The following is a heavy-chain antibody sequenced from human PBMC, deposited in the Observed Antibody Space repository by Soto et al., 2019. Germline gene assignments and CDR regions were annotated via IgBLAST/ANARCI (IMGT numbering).Heavy chain of an antibody. CDR3: AAEMTTVTTAHY. CDR1: GGTFSSYT. V-gene: IGHV1-69*02. CDR2: IIPILGIA. J-gene: IGHJ4*02. D-gene: IGHD4-17*01. Sequence: QVQLVQSGAEVKKPGSSVKVSCKASGGTFSSYTISWVRQAPGQGLEWMGRIIPILGIANYAQKFQGRVTIXAVXSTSTAYMELSSLRSEDTAVYYGAAEMTTVTTAHYWGQGTLVTVSS.